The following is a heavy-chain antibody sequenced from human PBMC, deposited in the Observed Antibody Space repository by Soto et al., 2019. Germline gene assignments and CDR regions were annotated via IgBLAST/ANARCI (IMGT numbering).Heavy chain of an antibody. Sequence: SETLSLTCTVSGGSISSYYWSWIRQPPGKGLEWIGYIYYSGSTNYNPSLKSRVTISVDTSKNQFSLKLSSVTAADTAVYYCARDRSHYYYSMDVWGQGTTVTVS. CDR2: IYYSGST. CDR3: ARDRSHYYYSMDV. V-gene: IGHV4-59*01. J-gene: IGHJ6*02. CDR1: GGSISSYY.